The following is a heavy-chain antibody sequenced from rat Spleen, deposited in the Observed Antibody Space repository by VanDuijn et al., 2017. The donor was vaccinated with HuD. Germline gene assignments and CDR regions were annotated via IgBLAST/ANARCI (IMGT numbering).Heavy chain of an antibody. D-gene: IGHD1-9*01. CDR2: INSDGSST. CDR1: GFILNDYY. J-gene: IGHJ1*01. Sequence: EVQLVESDGGLVQPGRSLKLSCAASGFILNDYYMAWVRQAPTKGLEWVATINSDGSSTYYRDSVKGRFTISRDNAKSTLYLQMDSLRSEDTATYYCARQETMGITRGWYFDFWGPGTMVTVSS. V-gene: IGHV5-29*01. CDR3: ARQETMGITRGWYFDF.